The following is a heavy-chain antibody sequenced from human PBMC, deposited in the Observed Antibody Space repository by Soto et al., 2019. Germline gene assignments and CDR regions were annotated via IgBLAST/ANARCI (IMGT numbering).Heavy chain of an antibody. Sequence: QVQLVESGGGGIQPGRSLRLSCAASGFTFSSYGMHWVRQAPGKGLEWVAVISYDGSNKHYVESVKGRFTISRDNSKNTLYLQMNSLRAEDTAVYYCTRGYIWNNEETRFDYWGQGTLVTVSS. CDR3: TRGYIWNNEETRFDY. J-gene: IGHJ4*02. D-gene: IGHD1-20*01. CDR1: GFTFSSYG. CDR2: ISYDGSNK. V-gene: IGHV3-30*03.